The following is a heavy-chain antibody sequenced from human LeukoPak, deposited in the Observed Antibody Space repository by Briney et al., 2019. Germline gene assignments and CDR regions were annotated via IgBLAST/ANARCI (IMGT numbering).Heavy chain of an antibody. J-gene: IGHJ4*02. CDR1: RDTVSSKSAV. Sequence: SQTLSLTCSISRDTVSSKSAVWKSIRQSPSRGLEWLGRTYYRSKSYNDYAVSVKSRITINPDTSKNQFSLQLNSATPEDTAVYYCARAPRGIFDYWGQGTLVTVSS. CDR2: TYYRSKSYN. V-gene: IGHV6-1*01. D-gene: IGHD3-16*01. CDR3: ARAPRGIFDY.